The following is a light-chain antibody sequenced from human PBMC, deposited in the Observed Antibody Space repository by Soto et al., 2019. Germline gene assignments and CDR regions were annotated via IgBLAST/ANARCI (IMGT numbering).Light chain of an antibody. CDR2: EGS. V-gene: IGLV2-23*03. CDR3: CSYACSSTFVWI. CDR1: SSDVGSYNL. Sequence: QSALTQPASVSGSPGQSITISCTGTSSDVGSYNLVSWYQQHPGKAPKLMIYEGSKRPSGVSNRFSGSKSGNTASLTISGLQAEDEADYYCCSYACSSTFVWIFGGGTKVTVL. J-gene: IGLJ2*01.